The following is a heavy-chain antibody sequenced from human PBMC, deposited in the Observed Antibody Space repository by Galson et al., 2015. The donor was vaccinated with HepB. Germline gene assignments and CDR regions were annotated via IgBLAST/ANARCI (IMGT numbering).Heavy chain of an antibody. V-gene: IGHV4-39*07. D-gene: IGHD3-16*02. J-gene: IGHJ4*02. Sequence: SETLSLTCTVSGGSIGSSSYHWGWIRQPPGKGLEWIGSIYYGGNTYNNPSLKSRVTMSIDTSKNQFSLKMTSVTAADTAVYYCVPFGGLIDNDYWGQGTLVTVSS. CDR1: GGSIGSSSYH. CDR2: IYYGGNT. CDR3: VPFGGLIDNDY.